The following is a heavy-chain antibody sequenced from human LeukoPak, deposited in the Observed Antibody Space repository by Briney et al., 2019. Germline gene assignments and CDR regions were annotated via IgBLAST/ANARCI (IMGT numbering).Heavy chain of an antibody. D-gene: IGHD3-10*01. CDR2: ISTDGSGR. CDR3: ARGGQLWFLD. J-gene: IGHJ4*02. Sequence: GGSLRLSCAASGFTLSDYDMSWLRQAPGKGLEWISYISTDGSGRYYADSMKGRFTISRDNAKNSLYLQMNSPRAEDTAMYYCARGGQLWFLDWGQGTLVTVSS. V-gene: IGHV3-11*01. CDR1: GFTLSDYD.